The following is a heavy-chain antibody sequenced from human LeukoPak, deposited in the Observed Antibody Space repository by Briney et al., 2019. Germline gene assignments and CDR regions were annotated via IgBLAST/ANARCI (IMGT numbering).Heavy chain of an antibody. CDR3: GRVPYSYDSSGAFDI. Sequence: SETLSLTCTVSGDSISSGDYYWSWIRQPAGKGLEWIGRISSSGSTNYNPSLKSRVTISVDTSKNQFSLKLSSVTAADTAVYFCGRVPYSYDSSGAFDIWGQGTMVTVSS. CDR1: GDSISSGDYY. CDR2: ISSSGST. D-gene: IGHD3-22*01. V-gene: IGHV4-61*02. J-gene: IGHJ3*02.